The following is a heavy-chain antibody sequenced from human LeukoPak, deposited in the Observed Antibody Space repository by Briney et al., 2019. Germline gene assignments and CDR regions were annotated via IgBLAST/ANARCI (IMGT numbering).Heavy chain of an antibody. CDR3: ARGGFTIFGVVIRDAPAYYFDY. Sequence: TETLSLTCAVYGGSFSGYYWSWIRQPPGKGLEWIGEINHSGSTNYNPSLKSRVTISVDTSKNQFSLKLSSVTAADTAVYYCARGGFTIFGVVIRDAPAYYFDYWGQGTLVTVSS. D-gene: IGHD3-3*01. V-gene: IGHV4-34*01. CDR2: INHSGST. J-gene: IGHJ4*02. CDR1: GGSFSGYY.